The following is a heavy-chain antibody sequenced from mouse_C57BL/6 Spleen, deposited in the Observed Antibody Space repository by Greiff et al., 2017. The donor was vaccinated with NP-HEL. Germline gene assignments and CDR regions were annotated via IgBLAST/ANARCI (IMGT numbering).Heavy chain of an antibody. CDR2: FPPYNDDT. Sequence: QVQLQQSGAELVKPGASVKMSFKASGYTFTTSPIEWITQNHGKRLEWLGNFPPYNDDTKYNEKFKGTATLTVDKSTSKVYLELSRLTSDDSAVYYCARPDYYGTPFAYWGQGTLVTVSA. V-gene: IGHV1-47*01. D-gene: IGHD1-1*01. CDR3: ARPDYYGTPFAY. J-gene: IGHJ3*01. CDR1: GYTFTTSP.